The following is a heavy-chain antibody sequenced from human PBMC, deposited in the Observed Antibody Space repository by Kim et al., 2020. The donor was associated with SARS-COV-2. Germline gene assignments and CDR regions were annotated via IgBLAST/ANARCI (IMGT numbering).Heavy chain of an antibody. D-gene: IGHD4-4*01. CDR1: GFTFSSYA. Sequence: GGSLRLSCAASGFTFSSYAMSWVRQAPGKGLEWVSAISGSGGSTYYADSVKGRFTISRDNSKNTLYLQMNSLRAEDTAVYYCAKDLFAGFVLGYGYSTPFDYWGQGTLVTVSS. V-gene: IGHV3-23*01. J-gene: IGHJ4*02. CDR3: AKDLFAGFVLGYGYSTPFDY. CDR2: ISGSGGST.